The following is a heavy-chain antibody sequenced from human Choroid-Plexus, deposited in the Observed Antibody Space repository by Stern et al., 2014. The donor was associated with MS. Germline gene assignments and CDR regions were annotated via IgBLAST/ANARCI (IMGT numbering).Heavy chain of an antibody. V-gene: IGHV3-30*18. CDR3: AKDRQYLTYFFDH. Sequence: VQLVESGGGVVQPGRPLRLSCVASGFTFGRCAMHWVRQAPGKGLEWVAGVSDDGSNKYYADAVKGRVTISRDNSQNTLYMQMSSLRPEDTAVYYCAKDRQYLTYFFDHWGQGSLVTVSS. J-gene: IGHJ5*02. CDR2: VSDDGSNK. CDR1: GFTFGRCA. D-gene: IGHD2/OR15-2a*01.